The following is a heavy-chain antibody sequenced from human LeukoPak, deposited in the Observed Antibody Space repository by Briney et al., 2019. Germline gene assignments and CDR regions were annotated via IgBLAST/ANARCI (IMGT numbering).Heavy chain of an antibody. D-gene: IGHD1-26*01. CDR3: ARISGSYFDY. V-gene: IGHV4-59*01. Sequence: SETLSLTCTVSGGSISSYYWSWIRQPPGKGLEWIGYIYYSGSTNYNPSLKSRVTISVDTSKNQFSLKLSAVTAADTAVYYCARISGSYFDYWGQGTLVTVSS. CDR1: GGSISSYY. CDR2: IYYSGST. J-gene: IGHJ4*02.